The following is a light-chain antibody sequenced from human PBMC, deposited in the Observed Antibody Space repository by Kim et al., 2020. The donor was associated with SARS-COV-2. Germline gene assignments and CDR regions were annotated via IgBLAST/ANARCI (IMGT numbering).Light chain of an antibody. Sequence: LSLSPGESATLSCRASQSVSSYLAWYQQKPGQAPRLLIYDASNRATGIPARFSGSGSGTDFTLTISSLEPEDFAVYYCQQRSNGYTFGQGTKLEI. J-gene: IGKJ2*01. CDR2: DAS. CDR3: QQRSNGYT. CDR1: QSVSSY. V-gene: IGKV3-11*01.